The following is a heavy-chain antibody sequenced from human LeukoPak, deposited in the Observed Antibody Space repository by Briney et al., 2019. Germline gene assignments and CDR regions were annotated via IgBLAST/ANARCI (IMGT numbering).Heavy chain of an antibody. V-gene: IGHV5-51*01. D-gene: IGHD1-26*01. J-gene: IGHJ4*02. CDR2: IYPGDSDT. CDR1: GYSFTSYW. Sequence: GESLQISCQGSGYSFTSYWIGWVRQKPGKGLEWMGIIYPGDSDTRYSPSFQGQVTISADKSISTAYLQWSSLKASDTAMYYCAKGDGWELFSWDYWGQGTLVTVSS. CDR3: AKGDGWELFSWDY.